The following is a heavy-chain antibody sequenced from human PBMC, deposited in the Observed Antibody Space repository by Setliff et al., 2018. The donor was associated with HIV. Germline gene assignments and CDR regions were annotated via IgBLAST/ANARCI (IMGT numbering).Heavy chain of an antibody. CDR3: ARAPGISGFFYWYFDL. V-gene: IGHV1-69*05. Sequence: GASVKVSCKASGDTFTSYVISWVRQAPGQGLEWMGGIVPTFSTANYAQKFQGRVTITTDESTSTAYMDLSSLRSEDTAVYYCARAPGISGFFYWYFDLWGRGTLVTVSS. D-gene: IGHD3-22*01. CDR2: IVPTFSTA. J-gene: IGHJ2*01. CDR1: GDTFTSYV.